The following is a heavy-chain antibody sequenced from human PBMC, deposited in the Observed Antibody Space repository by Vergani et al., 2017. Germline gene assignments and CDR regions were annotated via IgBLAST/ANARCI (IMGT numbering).Heavy chain of an antibody. Sequence: QVQLVQSGAEVKKPGASVKVSCKASGYTFTSYYMHWVRQAPGQGLEWMGIINPSGGSTSYAQKFQGRVTMTRDTSTSTVYIELSSLRSEDTAVYYCASRSSGWYFPRGYYYYYGMDVWGQGTTVTVAS. CDR3: ASRSSGWYFPRGYYYYYGMDV. D-gene: IGHD6-19*01. CDR2: INPSGGST. V-gene: IGHV1-46*01. J-gene: IGHJ6*02. CDR1: GYTFTSYY.